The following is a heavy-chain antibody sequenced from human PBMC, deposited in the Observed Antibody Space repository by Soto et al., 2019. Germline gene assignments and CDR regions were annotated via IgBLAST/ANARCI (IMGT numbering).Heavy chain of an antibody. Sequence: QVQLVESGGGLVKPGGSLRLSCAASGFTFSDYYMSWIRQAPGKGLEWVSYISGSSSYTKYADSLKGRFTISRDNAKNSLDLQMNSPSAEDTAVYYWASSGGFCSGRGCYVGAFEIWGQGTVVTVSS. CDR1: GFTFSDYY. CDR3: ASSGGFCSGRGCYVGAFEI. V-gene: IGHV3-11*05. D-gene: IGHD2-15*01. J-gene: IGHJ3*02. CDR2: ISGSSSYT.